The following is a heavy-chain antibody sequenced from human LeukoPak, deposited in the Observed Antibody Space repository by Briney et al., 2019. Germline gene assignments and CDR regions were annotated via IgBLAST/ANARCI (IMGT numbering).Heavy chain of an antibody. CDR3: ARVELRYFDWLYGIVGDRLNWFDP. V-gene: IGHV1-18*01. J-gene: IGHJ5*02. CDR1: GYTFTSYG. Sequence: GASVKVSCKASGYTFTSYGISWVRQAPGQGLEWMGWISAYNGNTNYAQKLQGRVTMTTDTSTSTAYMELRSLRSDDTAVYYCARVELRYFDWLYGIVGDRLNWFDPWGQGTLVTVSS. CDR2: ISAYNGNT. D-gene: IGHD3-9*01.